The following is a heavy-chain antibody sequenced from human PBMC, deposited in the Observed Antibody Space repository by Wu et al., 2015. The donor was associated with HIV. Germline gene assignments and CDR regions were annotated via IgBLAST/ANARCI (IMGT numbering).Heavy chain of an antibody. V-gene: IGHV1-2*02. J-gene: IGHJ4*02. D-gene: IGHD4-23*01. Sequence: QVQLVQSGAEVKRPGASVRVSCKTSGYSFTAYFLHWVRQAPGQGLEWMGWINPNSGGTNYAQKFQGRVTMTRDTSISTAYMELSRLRSDDTAVYYCAREVLGFSDYGGDYWGQGTLVTVSS. CDR3: AREVLGFSDYGGDY. CDR1: GYSFTAYF. CDR2: INPNSGGT.